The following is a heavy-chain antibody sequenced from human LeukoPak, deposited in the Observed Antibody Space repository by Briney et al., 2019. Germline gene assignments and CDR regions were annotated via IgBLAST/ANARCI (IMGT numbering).Heavy chain of an antibody. Sequence: GGSLRLPCVASGFTPSNYEMHWVRQAPGKGLVWVSRINSDGSSTTYADSVKGRFTISRDNAKNTLYLQMNSLRAEDTAVYYCARDNEYCTGGTCRLDYWGQGALVTVSS. D-gene: IGHD2-15*01. CDR2: INSDGSST. CDR3: ARDNEYCTGGTCRLDY. J-gene: IGHJ4*02. V-gene: IGHV3-74*01. CDR1: GFTPSNYE.